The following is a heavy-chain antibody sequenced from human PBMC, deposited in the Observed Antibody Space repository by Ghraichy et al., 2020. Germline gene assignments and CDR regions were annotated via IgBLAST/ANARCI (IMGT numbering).Heavy chain of an antibody. J-gene: IGHJ4*02. V-gene: IGHV3-23*01. CDR3: AKPSIAGTGSWGDSYGTGSWGDWFYFAS. CDR1: GFTFSNYV. Sequence: GGSLRLSCAASGFTFSNYVMSWVRQAPGKGLEWVSGIGGSGGSAYYADSVKGRFTISRDNSKNTLYLQMNSLRAEDTAVYYCAKPSIAGTGSWGDSYGTGSWGDWFYFASWGQGTQVTVSS. CDR2: IGGSGGSA. D-gene: IGHD6-6*01.